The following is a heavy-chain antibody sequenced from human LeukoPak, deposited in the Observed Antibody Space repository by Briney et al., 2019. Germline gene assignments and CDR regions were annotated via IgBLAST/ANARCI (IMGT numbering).Heavy chain of an antibody. J-gene: IGHJ4*02. D-gene: IGHD6-13*01. CDR2: ISGSGGST. V-gene: IGHV3-23*01. Sequence: SGGSLRLSCAASGFTLSSYAMSWVRQAPGKGLEWVSAISGSGGSTYYADSVKGRFTISRDNSKNTLYLQMNSLRAEDTAVYYCAKDVNRPPSSSRDYWGQGTLVTVSS. CDR1: GFTLSSYA. CDR3: AKDVNRPPSSSRDY.